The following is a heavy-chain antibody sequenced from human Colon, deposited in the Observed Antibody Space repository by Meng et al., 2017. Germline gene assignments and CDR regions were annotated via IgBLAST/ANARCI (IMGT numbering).Heavy chain of an antibody. V-gene: IGHV6-1*01. CDR1: GASVSGNSAA. D-gene: IGHD3-10*02. CDR2: TYSRSKYYN. J-gene: IGHJ4*02. Sequence: HQAGPGLAKPSPTLPLTSAISGASVSGNSAAWNWIRQSPSRGLEWLGRTYSRSKYYNDYALSVKSRITINPDTSKNQFSLQLNSVTPEDTAIYYCARDWGDVRGGFDFWGQGTLVTVSS. CDR3: ARDWGDVRGGFDF.